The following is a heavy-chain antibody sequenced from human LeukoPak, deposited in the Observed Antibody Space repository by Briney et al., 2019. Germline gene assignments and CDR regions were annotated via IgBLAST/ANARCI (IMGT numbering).Heavy chain of an antibody. CDR2: ISYGGSYK. Sequence: QSGGSLRLSCAASGFTFGSFGMHWVRQAPGKGLEWVTVISYGGSYKHYADSVKGRFIISRDNSKNTLYLQMNSLRAEDTAVYYCAKDGPGYIVVVPAAEFDYWGQGTLVTVSS. CDR3: AKDGPGYIVVVPAAEFDY. CDR1: GFTFGSFG. D-gene: IGHD2-2*01. J-gene: IGHJ4*02. V-gene: IGHV3-33*06.